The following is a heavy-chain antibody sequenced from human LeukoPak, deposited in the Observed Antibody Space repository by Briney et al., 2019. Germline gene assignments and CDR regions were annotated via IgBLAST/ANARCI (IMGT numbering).Heavy chain of an antibody. J-gene: IGHJ4*02. D-gene: IGHD3-22*01. CDR3: AKDLTYDYDSTGYYFDY. V-gene: IGHV3-23*01. CDR1: GFTFSSYA. CDR2: ISGSGDTT. Sequence: GGSLRLSCAASGFTFSSYAMSWVRQAPEKGLELVSGISGSGDTTYYADSVKGRFTISRDNSKNTLYLQLNSLRAEDRAIYYCAKDLTYDYDSTGYYFDYWGQGTLVTVSS.